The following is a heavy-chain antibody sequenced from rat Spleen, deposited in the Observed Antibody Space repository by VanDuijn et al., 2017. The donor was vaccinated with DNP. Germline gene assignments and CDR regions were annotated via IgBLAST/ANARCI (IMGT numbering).Heavy chain of an antibody. V-gene: IGHV5-7*01. CDR2: IFYDGSRT. CDR1: GLTFSDYN. D-gene: IGHD5-1*01. Sequence: EVQLVESGGGLVQPGRSLKLSCAASGLTFSDYNMAWVRQAPKKGLEWVATIFYDGSRTYYRDSVKGRFTISRDNAKSTLYLQMDSLGSEDTATYYCPRLGERLFDYWGQGTLVTVSS. CDR3: PRLGERLFDY. J-gene: IGHJ3*01.